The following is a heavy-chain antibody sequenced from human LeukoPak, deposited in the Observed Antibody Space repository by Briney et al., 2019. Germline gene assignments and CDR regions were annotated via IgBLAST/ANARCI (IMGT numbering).Heavy chain of an antibody. CDR1: GYTFSEY. Sequence: GASVKVSCKTSGYTFSEYIYWVRQAPGQGLEWMGWIDPSTGGTNYSQNFQGRVTMTRDTSTTTVYMELSSLKSDDTAVYHCARGNNYGSGSLFYGWGQGTLVTVSS. CDR2: IDPSTGGT. CDR3: ARGNNYGSGSLFYG. J-gene: IGHJ4*02. V-gene: IGHV1-2*02. D-gene: IGHD3-10*01.